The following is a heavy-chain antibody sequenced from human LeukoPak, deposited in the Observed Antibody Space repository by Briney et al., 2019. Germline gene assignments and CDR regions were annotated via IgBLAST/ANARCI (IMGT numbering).Heavy chain of an antibody. CDR3: ARAGVDYGDAGTDDLCNY. V-gene: IGHV1-46*01. D-gene: IGHD4-17*01. Sequence: GASVKVSCKASGYTFTTYAINWVRQAPGQGLEWMGIINPSGGSTSYAQKFQGRVTMTRDTSTSTVYMELSSLRSEDTAVYYCARAGVDYGDAGTDDLCNYWGQGTLVTVSS. CDR1: GYTFTTYA. CDR2: INPSGGST. J-gene: IGHJ4*02.